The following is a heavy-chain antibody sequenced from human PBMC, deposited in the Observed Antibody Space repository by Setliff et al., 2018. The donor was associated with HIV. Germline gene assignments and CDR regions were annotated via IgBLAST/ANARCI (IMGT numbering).Heavy chain of an antibody. Sequence: GASVKVSCKASGYTFIAYGISWVRRAPGQGLEWMGWIGPYNDRTEYEQKFQGRVTMTTDTSANTAYMELNSLRSEDTALYYCARDGGPGSAWGDYSYYYTMDVWGKGTTVTVSS. D-gene: IGHD6-19*01. V-gene: IGHV1-18*01. J-gene: IGHJ6*03. CDR2: IGPYNDRT. CDR3: ARDGGPGSAWGDYSYYYTMDV. CDR1: GYTFIAYG.